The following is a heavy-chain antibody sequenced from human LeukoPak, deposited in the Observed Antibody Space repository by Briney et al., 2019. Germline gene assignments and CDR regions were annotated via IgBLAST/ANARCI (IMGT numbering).Heavy chain of an antibody. CDR2: IKQDETEK. CDR3: VKDHRDSGNYYYYYGMDV. D-gene: IGHD1-26*01. J-gene: IGHJ6*02. V-gene: IGHV3-7*03. Sequence: GGSLRLSCTASGFTFSNFWMGWVRQAPGKGLEWVANIKQDETEKFYLGSVKGRFTISRDNSKNTLYLQMDSLRAEDTAVYACVKDHRDSGNYYYYYGMDVWGQGTTVTVSS. CDR1: GFTFSNFW.